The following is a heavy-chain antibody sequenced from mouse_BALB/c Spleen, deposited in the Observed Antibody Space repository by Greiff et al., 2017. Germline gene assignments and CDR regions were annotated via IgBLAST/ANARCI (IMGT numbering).Heavy chain of an antibody. CDR3: ARGGLSPFDY. D-gene: IGHD3-1*01. Sequence: EVQRVESGPELVKPGASVKISCKASGYTFTDYNMHWVKQSHGKSLEWIGYIYPYNGGTGYNQKFKSKATLTVDNSSSTAYMELRSLTSEDSAVYYCARGGLSPFDYWGQGTTLTVSS. CDR1: GYTFTDYN. V-gene: IGHV1S29*02. J-gene: IGHJ2*01. CDR2: IYPYNGGT.